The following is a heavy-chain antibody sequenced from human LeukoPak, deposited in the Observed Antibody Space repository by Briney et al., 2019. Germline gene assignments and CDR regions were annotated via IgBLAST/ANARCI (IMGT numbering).Heavy chain of an antibody. CDR1: GYTFTSYY. Sequence: WASVKVSCKASGYTFTSYYMHWVRQAPGQGLEWMGIINPSGGSTSYAQKFQGRVTMTRDTSTSTVYMELSSLRSEDTAVYYCARDRHSSAWPGPYFYYAMDVWGQGTTVTVSS. CDR3: ARDRHSSAWPGPYFYYAMDV. J-gene: IGHJ6*02. V-gene: IGHV1-46*01. CDR2: INPSGGST. D-gene: IGHD3-22*01.